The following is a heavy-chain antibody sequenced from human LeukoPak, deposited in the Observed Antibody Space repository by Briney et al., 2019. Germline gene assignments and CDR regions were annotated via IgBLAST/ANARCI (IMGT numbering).Heavy chain of an antibody. CDR2: INPNSGGT. CDR1: GYTFTSYY. D-gene: IGHD3-22*01. J-gene: IGHJ6*03. V-gene: IGHV1-2*02. CDR3: ARDPNDSSGYYYYYYMDV. Sequence: ASVKVSCKASGYTFTSYYMHWVRQAPGQGLEWMGWINPNSGGTNYAQKFQGRVTMTRDTSISTAYMELSRLRSDDTAVYYCARDPNDSSGYYYYYYMDVWGKGTTVTVSS.